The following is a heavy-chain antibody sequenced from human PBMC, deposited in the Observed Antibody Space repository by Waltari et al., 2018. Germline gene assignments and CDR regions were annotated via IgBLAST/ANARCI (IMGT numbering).Heavy chain of an antibody. Sequence: EVQLVQSGAEVKKPGATVKISCKASGYTFNDYYMHWVQPAPGKGLEWMGRVDPEDGETIYAEKFQGRVTITADTSTDTAYMELSSLRSEDTAVYYCATAGTKLGFRIDRYYFDYWGQGTLVTVSS. J-gene: IGHJ4*02. CDR2: VDPEDGET. CDR3: ATAGTKLGFRIDRYYFDY. D-gene: IGHD1-1*01. CDR1: GYTFNDYY. V-gene: IGHV1-69-2*01.